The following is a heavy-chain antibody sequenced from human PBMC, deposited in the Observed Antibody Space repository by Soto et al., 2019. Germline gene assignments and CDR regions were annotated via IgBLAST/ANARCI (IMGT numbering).Heavy chain of an antibody. V-gene: IGHV4-34*01. Sequence: SETLSLTCAVYGGSFSGYYWSWIRQPPGKGLEWIGEINHSGSTNYNPSLKSRVTMTTDTSTSTAYMELRSLRSDDTAVYYCARGDHYDSRGYYPGDYWGQGTLVTVSS. CDR2: INHSGST. D-gene: IGHD3-22*01. CDR3: ARGDHYDSRGYYPGDY. J-gene: IGHJ4*02. CDR1: GGSFSGYY.